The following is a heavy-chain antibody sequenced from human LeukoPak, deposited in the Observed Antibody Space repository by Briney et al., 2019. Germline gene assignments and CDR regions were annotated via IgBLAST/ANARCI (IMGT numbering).Heavy chain of an antibody. V-gene: IGHV3-66*01. D-gene: IGHD5-12*01. Sequence: PGGSLGLSCAASGFTVSSNYMSWVRQAPGKGLEWVSVIYSGGSTYYADSVKGRFTISRDNSKNTLYLQMKSLRTEDTTVYYCARERGYSGYDSREYNYFDYWGQGTLVTVSS. J-gene: IGHJ4*02. CDR3: ARERGYSGYDSREYNYFDY. CDR2: IYSGGST. CDR1: GFTVSSNY.